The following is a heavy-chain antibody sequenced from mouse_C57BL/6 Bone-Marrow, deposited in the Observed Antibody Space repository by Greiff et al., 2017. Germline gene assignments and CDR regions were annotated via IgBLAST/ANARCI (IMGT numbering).Heavy chain of an antibody. J-gene: IGHJ4*01. D-gene: IGHD1-1*01. V-gene: IGHV14-4*01. CDR1: GFNIKDDY. Sequence: EVQLQQSGAELVRPGASVKLSCTASGFNIKDDYMHWVKQRPEQGLEWIGWIDPENGDTEYASQFPGKATLTADTSSNTAYLQLSSLTSEDTAVYYWTALITTVVATDFYAMDYWGQGTSVTVSA. CDR2: IDPENGDT. CDR3: TALITTVVATDFYAMDY.